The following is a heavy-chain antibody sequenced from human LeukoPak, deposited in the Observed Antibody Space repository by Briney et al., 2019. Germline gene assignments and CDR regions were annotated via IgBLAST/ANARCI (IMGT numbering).Heavy chain of an antibody. D-gene: IGHD5-12*01. Sequence: SETPSLTCAVSGVSLSPHYWSWIRRPLGKGLEWIGEINNRGTTNYSPSLRGRATISVDTSKNQFSLRLTSVTAADTAMYYCARVPLWWLTPFDFWGQGTLATVSS. CDR3: ARVPLWWLTPFDF. CDR1: GVSLSPHY. J-gene: IGHJ4*02. V-gene: IGHV4-34*01. CDR2: INNRGTT.